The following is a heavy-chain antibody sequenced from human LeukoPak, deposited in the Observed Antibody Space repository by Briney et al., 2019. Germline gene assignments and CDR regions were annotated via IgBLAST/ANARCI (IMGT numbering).Heavy chain of an antibody. Sequence: PGGSLRLSCVTSGFTFSDYPMSWVRQGPGKGLEWISTISGDGAEIVYADSVKGRFTISRDNSKNTLVLQMSSLRGEDTAAYYCAKGGLGGYNGVFDRWGQGTLVTVSS. CDR2: ISGDGAEI. D-gene: IGHD5-24*01. V-gene: IGHV3-23*01. CDR1: GFTFSDYP. CDR3: AKGGLGGYNGVFDR. J-gene: IGHJ5*02.